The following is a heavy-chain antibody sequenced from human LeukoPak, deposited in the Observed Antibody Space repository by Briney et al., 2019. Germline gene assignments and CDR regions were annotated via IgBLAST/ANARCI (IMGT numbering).Heavy chain of an antibody. CDR3: ARDTYSYGSSW. Sequence: LSLTCTVSGGSISSGGYYWSWVRQAPGKGLEWVSVIYSGGSTYYADSVKGRFTISRDNSKNTLYLQMNSLRAEDTAVYYCARDTYSYGSSWWGQGTLVTVSS. D-gene: IGHD5-18*01. V-gene: IGHV3-66*01. CDR1: GGSISSGGYY. CDR2: IYSGGST. J-gene: IGHJ4*02.